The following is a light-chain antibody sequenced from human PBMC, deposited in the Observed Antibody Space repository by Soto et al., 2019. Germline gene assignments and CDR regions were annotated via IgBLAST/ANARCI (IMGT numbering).Light chain of an antibody. J-gene: IGKJ4*01. CDR2: DAS. CDR1: QTVRNNY. CDR3: QQFSSYPLT. Sequence: ECVLTQSPGTLSLSPGERSTLSCSASQTVRNNYLAWYQQKPGQAPRLLIYDASSRATGIPDRFSGGGSGTDFTLTISRLEPEDFAVYYCQQFSSYPLTFGGGTKVDIK. V-gene: IGKV3-20*01.